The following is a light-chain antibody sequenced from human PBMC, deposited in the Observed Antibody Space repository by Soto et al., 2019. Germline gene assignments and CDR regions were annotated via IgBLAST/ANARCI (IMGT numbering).Light chain of an antibody. CDR1: QTIDNT. V-gene: IGKV3D-11*02. CDR3: QQRRSWQVT. Sequence: EVVLTQSPATLSLSPGEGATLSCRASQTIDNTLAWYQRKPGQAPRLLIYDASKRATGIPARFSGSGSGTNFTLTISSLEPEDFAVYYCQQRRSWQVTFGQGTRLEIK. J-gene: IGKJ5*01. CDR2: DAS.